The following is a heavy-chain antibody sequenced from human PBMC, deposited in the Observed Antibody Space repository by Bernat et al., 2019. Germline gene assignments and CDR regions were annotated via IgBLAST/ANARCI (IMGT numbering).Heavy chain of an antibody. Sequence: EVQLLESGGGLVQPGGSLRLSCAASGFTFSSYAMSWVRQAPGKGLEWVSAISGSGGSTYYADAVKGRFTISRDNSKNTLYLQMNSPRAEDTAVYYCAKDRELHKIGYFQHWGQGTLVTVSS. J-gene: IGHJ1*01. CDR3: AKDRELHKIGYFQH. CDR1: GFTFSSYA. V-gene: IGHV3-23*01. CDR2: ISGSGGST. D-gene: IGHD1-26*01.